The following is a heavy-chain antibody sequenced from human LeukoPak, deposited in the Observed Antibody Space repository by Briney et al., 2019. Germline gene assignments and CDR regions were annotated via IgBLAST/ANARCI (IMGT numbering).Heavy chain of an antibody. CDR1: GFTFSSYW. CDR3: ARWGIVVVPAAISHPSYYYYMDV. Sequence: GGSLRLSCAASGFTFSSYWMNWVRQAPGKGLEGVANIKQDGSEKDYVDSVKGRFTIARDNAKNSMYLQMNRLRAEDTAVYYCARWGIVVVPAAISHPSYYYYMDVWGKGTTVTVSS. J-gene: IGHJ6*03. D-gene: IGHD2-2*02. V-gene: IGHV3-7*01. CDR2: IKQDGSEK.